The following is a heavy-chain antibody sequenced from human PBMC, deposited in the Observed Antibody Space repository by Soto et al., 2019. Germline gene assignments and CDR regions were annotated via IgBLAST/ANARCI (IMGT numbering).Heavy chain of an antibody. J-gene: IGHJ4*02. CDR3: ASSYGSGYRAFVY. D-gene: IGHD3-10*01. CDR2: VNPIVSMS. V-gene: IGHV1-69*02. CDR1: GDTFNFYS. Sequence: QVQLVQSGAEVKRPGSSVKVSCKASGDTFNFYSINWVRQAPGLGLEWMGRVNPIVSMSNYAQKFQGRVTMTAEKSTSTAYMELSSLRCEDTSIYYCASSYGSGYRAFVYCGQGALVTVSS.